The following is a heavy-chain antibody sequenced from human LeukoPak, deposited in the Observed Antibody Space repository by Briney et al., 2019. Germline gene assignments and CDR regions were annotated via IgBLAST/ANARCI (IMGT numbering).Heavy chain of an antibody. J-gene: IGHJ6*02. CDR2: ISGSGDST. CDR1: GFPFSTYA. Sequence: GGSLRLSCAASGFPFSTYAMNWVRQTPEKGLEWVAAISGSGDSTDNADSVKGRFTISRDNSKNTLYLRMSSLRAEDTAVYYCAKSLGGYYYYYGMDVWGQGTTVIVSS. CDR3: AKSLGGYYYYYGMDV. V-gene: IGHV3-23*01.